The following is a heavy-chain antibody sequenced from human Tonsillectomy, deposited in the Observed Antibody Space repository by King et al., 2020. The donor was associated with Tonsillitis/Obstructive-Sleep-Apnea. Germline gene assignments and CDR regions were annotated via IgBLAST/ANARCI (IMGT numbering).Heavy chain of an antibody. J-gene: IGHJ6*03. Sequence: VQLVESGAEVKKPGESLRISCKGSGYSFTNYWIDWVRQMPGKGLEWMGRIDPGDSYSNYSPSFQGPVTISVDKSISTSYLQWSSRRASDTALYYCARLDCSTTRCYGDFYYYYMDVWGKGTTVIVSS. CDR1: GYSFTNYW. D-gene: IGHD2-2*01. V-gene: IGHV5-10-1*01. CDR2: IDPGDSYS. CDR3: ARLDCSTTRCYGDFYYYYMDV.